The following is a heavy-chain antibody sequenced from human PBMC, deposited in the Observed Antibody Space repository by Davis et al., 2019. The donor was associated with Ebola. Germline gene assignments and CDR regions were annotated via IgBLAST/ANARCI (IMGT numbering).Heavy chain of an antibody. D-gene: IGHD6-13*01. CDR1: GFTFSNYW. J-gene: IGHJ4*02. CDR2: IKEDGSEK. Sequence: GESLKISCAASGFTFSNYWMSWVRQAPGKGLEWVANIKEDGSEKYYVGSLKGRFTISRDNAKNSLYLQMSSVRAEDTAVYYCARGPSTGNSFSYWGQGTLVTVSS. CDR3: ARGPSTGNSFSY. V-gene: IGHV3-7*01.